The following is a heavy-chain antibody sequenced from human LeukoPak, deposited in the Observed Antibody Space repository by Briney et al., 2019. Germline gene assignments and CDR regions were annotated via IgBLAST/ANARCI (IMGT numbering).Heavy chain of an antibody. CDR3: ARGWLAETTVVTPYNY. CDR1: GGTFSNSA. D-gene: IGHD4-23*01. Sequence: SVKVSCKASGGTFSNSAISWVRQAPGQGLEWMGGIIPIFGTANYAQKFQGRVTITADESTSTAYMELSSLRSEDTAVYYCARGWLAETTVVTPYNYWGQGTLVTVSS. V-gene: IGHV1-69*13. J-gene: IGHJ4*02. CDR2: IIPIFGTA.